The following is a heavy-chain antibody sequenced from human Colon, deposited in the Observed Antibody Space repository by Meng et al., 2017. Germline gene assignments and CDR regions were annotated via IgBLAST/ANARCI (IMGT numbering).Heavy chain of an antibody. V-gene: IGHV4-61*03. J-gene: IGHJ5*02. D-gene: IGHD4-17*01. CDR2: IYYTGNT. CDR1: GASVRSDRHY. Sequence: QVQLQVSGPGLVRPSETLALTCTVSGASVRSDRHYWSWIRQSPGKGLEWIGYIYYTGNTNYNPSLASRVSMSLDTSKNHFSLHLTSVTAADTAIYYCARVNGDFDEAWFDPWGQGTLVTVSS. CDR3: ARVNGDFDEAWFDP.